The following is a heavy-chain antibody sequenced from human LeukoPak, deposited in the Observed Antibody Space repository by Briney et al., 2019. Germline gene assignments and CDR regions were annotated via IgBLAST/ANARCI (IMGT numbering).Heavy chain of an antibody. CDR3: ARDQRGIAARPGAFDI. V-gene: IGHV4-39*07. J-gene: IGHJ3*02. Sequence: SETLSLTCTVSGGSISSSTYYWGWIRQPPGKGLEWIGSMYYSGSTYYNPSLKSRVTISVDTSKNQFSLKLSSVTAADTAVYYCARDQRGIAARPGAFDIWGQGTMVTVSS. CDR1: GGSISSSTYY. D-gene: IGHD6-6*01. CDR2: MYYSGST.